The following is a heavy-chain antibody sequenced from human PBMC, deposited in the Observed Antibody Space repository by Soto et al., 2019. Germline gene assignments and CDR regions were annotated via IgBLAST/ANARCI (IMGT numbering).Heavy chain of an antibody. D-gene: IGHD5-12*01. J-gene: IGHJ4*02. CDR1: GGSFSGYY. CDR3: ARGRKYSGYGGSNFDY. CDR2: INHSGST. V-gene: IGHV4-34*01. Sequence: SETLSLTCAVYGGSFSGYYWSWIRQPPGKGLEWIGEINHSGSTNYNPSLKSRVTISVDTSKNQFSLKLCSVTAADTAVYYCARGRKYSGYGGSNFDYWGQGTLVTVSS.